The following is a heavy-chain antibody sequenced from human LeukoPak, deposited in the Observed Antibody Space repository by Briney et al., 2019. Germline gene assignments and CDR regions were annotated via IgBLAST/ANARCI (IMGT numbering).Heavy chain of an antibody. CDR3: AAPVRGSGSYFRRMDV. J-gene: IGHJ6*02. Sequence: GTSVKDTLMSSGFTFPSSAVQGVRQARGQRLEWIGWIVVGSGNTNYAQKFQERVTITRDQSTSTAYMELSSLRSEDTAVYYCAAPVRGSGSYFRRMDVWGQGPGVTVSS. D-gene: IGHD3-10*01. CDR2: IVVGSGNT. V-gene: IGHV1-58*01. CDR1: GFTFPSSA.